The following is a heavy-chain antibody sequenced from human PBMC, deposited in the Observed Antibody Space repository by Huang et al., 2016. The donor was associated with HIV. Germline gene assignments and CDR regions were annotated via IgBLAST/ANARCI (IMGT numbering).Heavy chain of an antibody. J-gene: IGHJ6*03. V-gene: IGHV4-34*01. Sequence: QVQLQQWGAGLLRPSETLSLTCAVYGGSFSGYYGTWIRQPPGKGLEWIGEINHRESTNDNTSLKSRVTISVDTSRNQFSLTVTSVIAADTAVYYCARGQGGYYYYYMDVWGKGTTVTVSS. CDR1: GGSFSGYY. CDR3: ARGQGGYYYYYMDV. CDR2: INHREST.